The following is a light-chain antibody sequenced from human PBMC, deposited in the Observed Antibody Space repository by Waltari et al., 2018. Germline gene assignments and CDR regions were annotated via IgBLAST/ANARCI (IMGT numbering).Light chain of an antibody. CDR2: GAS. CDR1: QRISSN. CDR3: QQYNNWPFT. J-gene: IGKJ2*01. Sequence: EIVMTQSPATLSVSPGQRVTLSCRASQRISSNLAWYQQKPGQAPRLLIYGASTRAPGIPFRFSGSGSGTDFTLTISSLQSEDFAVYYCQQYNNWPFTFGQGTKLEIK. V-gene: IGKV3-15*01.